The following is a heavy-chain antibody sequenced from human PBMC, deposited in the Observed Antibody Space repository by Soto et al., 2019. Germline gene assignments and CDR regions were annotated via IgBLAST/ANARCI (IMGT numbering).Heavy chain of an antibody. J-gene: IGHJ4*02. CDR1: GGSISSSNW. D-gene: IGHD3-22*01. CDR3: ADSVYYYDSSGYFHY. Sequence: SETLSLTCAVSGGSISSSNWWSWVRQPPGKGLEWIGEIYHSGSTNYNPSLKSRVTISVDKSKNQFSLKLSSVTAADTAVYYCADSVYYYDSSGYFHYWGQGTLVTFSS. CDR2: IYHSGST. V-gene: IGHV4-4*02.